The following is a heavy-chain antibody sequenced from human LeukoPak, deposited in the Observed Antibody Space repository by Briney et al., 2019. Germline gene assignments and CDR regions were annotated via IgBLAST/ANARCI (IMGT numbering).Heavy chain of an antibody. Sequence: PSETLSLTCTVSGGSISSSSYYWGWIRQPPGKGLEWIGSIYYSGSTYYNPSLKSRVTISVDTSKNQFSLKLSSVTAADTAVYYCARHSIAATGTGLNYWGQGTLVTVSS. D-gene: IGHD6-13*01. CDR1: GGSISSSSYY. V-gene: IGHV4-39*01. J-gene: IGHJ4*02. CDR3: ARHSIAATGTGLNY. CDR2: IYYSGST.